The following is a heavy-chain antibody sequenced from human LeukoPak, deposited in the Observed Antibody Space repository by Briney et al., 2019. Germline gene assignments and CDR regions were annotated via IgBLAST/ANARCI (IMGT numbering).Heavy chain of an antibody. J-gene: IGHJ4*02. CDR3: ASHSGYYDSSGYCFDY. D-gene: IGHD3-22*01. V-gene: IGHV3-30-3*01. Sequence: GRSLRLSCAASGFTFSSYAMHWVRQAPGKGLEWVAVISYDGSNKYYADSVKGRFTISRDNSKNTLYLQMNSLRAEDTAVYYCASHSGYYDSSGYCFDYWGQGTLVTVSS. CDR1: GFTFSSYA. CDR2: ISYDGSNK.